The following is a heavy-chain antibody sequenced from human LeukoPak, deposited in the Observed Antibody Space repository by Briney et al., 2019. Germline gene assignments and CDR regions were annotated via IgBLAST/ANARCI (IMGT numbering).Heavy chain of an antibody. CDR1: GFTFSSYA. Sequence: GGSLRLSCAASGFTFSSYAMSWVRQAPGKGLEWVSAISGSGGSTYYADSVKGRFTISRDNSKNTLYLQMNSLRAEDTAVYYCAKRLIVVVPAADPFDDAFDIWGQGTMVTVSS. J-gene: IGHJ3*02. V-gene: IGHV3-23*01. D-gene: IGHD2-2*01. CDR3: AKRLIVVVPAADPFDDAFDI. CDR2: ISGSGGST.